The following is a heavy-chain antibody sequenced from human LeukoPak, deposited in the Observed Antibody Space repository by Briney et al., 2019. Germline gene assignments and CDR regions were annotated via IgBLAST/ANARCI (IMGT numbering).Heavy chain of an antibody. J-gene: IGHJ4*02. D-gene: IGHD6-19*01. CDR2: ISWNSGSI. V-gene: IGHV3-9*01. CDR3: AKMARLRYFDY. CDR1: GFTFDDYA. Sequence: GGSLRLSCAASGFTFDDYAMHWVRRAPGKGLEWVSGISWNSGSIGYADSVKGRFTISRDNAKNSLYLQMNSLRAEDTALYYCAKMARLRYFDYWGQGTLVTVSS.